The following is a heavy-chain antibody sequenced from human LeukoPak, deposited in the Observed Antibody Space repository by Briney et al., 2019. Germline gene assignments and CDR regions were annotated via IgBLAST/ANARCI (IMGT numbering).Heavy chain of an antibody. Sequence: PGGSLRLSCAASGFTVKDNFMSWVRQAPGKGLEWVSAISGSGDFTYYGDSVKGRCTISRDNSRNTLYLQMNSLRADDTAVYYCAKEKTYYYGSGTYYNGGDTFDIWGQGTMVSVSS. CDR3: AKEKTYYYGSGTYYNGGDTFDI. J-gene: IGHJ3*02. D-gene: IGHD3-10*01. V-gene: IGHV3-23*01. CDR2: ISGSGDFT. CDR1: GFTVKDNF.